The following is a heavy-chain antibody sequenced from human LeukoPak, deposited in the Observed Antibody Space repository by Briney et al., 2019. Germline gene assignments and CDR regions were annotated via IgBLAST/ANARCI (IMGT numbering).Heavy chain of an antibody. CDR2: INTDGSSV. CDR1: GFTFSSYW. J-gene: IGHJ4*02. D-gene: IGHD2-2*01. V-gene: IGHV3-74*01. CDR3: LRTTLGPAGAIDY. Sequence: GGSLRLSCAASGFTFSSYWMHWVRQAPGKGLVWVSRINTDGSSVTYAEFVKGRFTISRDNAKNTLYLQMNGLRAEDTAVYYCLRTTLGPAGAIDYWGQGTLVAVSS.